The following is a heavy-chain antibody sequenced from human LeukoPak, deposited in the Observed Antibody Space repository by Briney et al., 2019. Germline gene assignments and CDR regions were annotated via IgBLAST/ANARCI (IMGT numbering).Heavy chain of an antibody. D-gene: IGHD3-3*01. J-gene: IGHJ4*02. V-gene: IGHV4-59*01. CDR1: GGSISSYY. CDR2: IYYSGST. Sequence: SGTLSLTCTVSGGSISSYYWSWIRQPPGKGLEWIGYIYYSGSTNYNPSLKSRVTISVDTSKNQFSLKLSSVTAADTAVYYCARGAGGGDFWSGYWAEFDYWGQGTLVTVSS. CDR3: ARGAGGGDFWSGYWAEFDY.